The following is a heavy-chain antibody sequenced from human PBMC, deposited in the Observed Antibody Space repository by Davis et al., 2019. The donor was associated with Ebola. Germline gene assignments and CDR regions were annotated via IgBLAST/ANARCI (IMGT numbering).Heavy chain of an antibody. V-gene: IGHV4-59*01. CDR1: GDSISSSY. Sequence: MPSETLSLTCTVSGDSISSSYWTWIRQTPGKGLEWIGYIYYNAITIYNPSLKSRVTISVDTSKNQFSLKLSSVTAADTAVYYCARVLLWFGELPLDVWGKGTTVTVSS. D-gene: IGHD3-10*01. J-gene: IGHJ6*04. CDR3: ARVLLWFGELPLDV. CDR2: IYYNAIT.